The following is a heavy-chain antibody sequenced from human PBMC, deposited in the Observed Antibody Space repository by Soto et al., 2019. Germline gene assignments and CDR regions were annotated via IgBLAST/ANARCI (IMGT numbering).Heavy chain of an antibody. V-gene: IGHV1-2*02. CDR3: ARACGGSTSCLKYYFDY. CDR1: GYTFTDYY. Sequence: AAVKVSCKASGYTFTDYYMHWVRQAPGQGLEWMGWINPNSGDTNFAQKFQGRVTMSRDTSISTTHMELGGLRSEDTAVYYCARACGGSTSCLKYYFDYWGQGTLVTVSS. J-gene: IGHJ4*02. CDR2: INPNSGDT. D-gene: IGHD2-2*01.